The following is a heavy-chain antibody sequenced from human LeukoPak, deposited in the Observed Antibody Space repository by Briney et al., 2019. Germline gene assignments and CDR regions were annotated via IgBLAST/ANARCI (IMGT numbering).Heavy chain of an antibody. J-gene: IGHJ4*02. CDR2: ISYDGSNK. Sequence: GGSLRLSCAASGFTFSSYAMHWVRQAPGKGLEWVAVISYDGSNKYYADSVKGRFTISRDNSKNTLYLQMNSLRAEDTAVYYCARGYSYFDYWAREPWSPSPQ. CDR1: GFTFSSYA. V-gene: IGHV3-30*04. CDR3: ARGYSYFDY. D-gene: IGHD2-21*01.